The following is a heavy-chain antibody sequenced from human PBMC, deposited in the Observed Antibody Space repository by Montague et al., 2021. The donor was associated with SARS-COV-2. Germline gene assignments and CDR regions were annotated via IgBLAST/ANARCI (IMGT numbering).Heavy chain of an antibody. J-gene: IGHJ4*02. D-gene: IGHD2-21*01. CDR2: ENLYDSENT. V-gene: IGHV4-61*01. CDR1: GSSVSSGSNY. Sequence: SETLSLTCTVSGSSVSSGSNYWTWIRQPPGKGLEWIGNENLYDSENTKYSPSLKSRVTISVGSSKNQFSLKLTSVTAADTAVYYCARGGIGAIVDWGQGTLVTVSS. CDR3: ARGGIGAIVD.